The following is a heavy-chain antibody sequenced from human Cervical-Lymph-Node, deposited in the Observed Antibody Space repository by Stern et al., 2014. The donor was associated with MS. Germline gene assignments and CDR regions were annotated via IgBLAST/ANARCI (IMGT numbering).Heavy chain of an antibody. Sequence: EVQLVESGGGLVQPGRSLRLSCAASGFTFDDYAMHWVRQAPGKGLEWVSGISWNSGSIGYADSVKGRFTISRDNAKNSLYLQMNSLRAEDTALYYCAKDSCSSTSCYLIFDYWGQGTLVTVSS. V-gene: IGHV3-9*01. J-gene: IGHJ4*02. CDR3: AKDSCSSTSCYLIFDY. CDR2: ISWNSGSI. D-gene: IGHD2-2*01. CDR1: GFTFDDYA.